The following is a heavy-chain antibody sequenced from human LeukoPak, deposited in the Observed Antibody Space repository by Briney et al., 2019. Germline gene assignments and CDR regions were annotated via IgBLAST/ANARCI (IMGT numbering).Heavy chain of an antibody. CDR3: ARDLSGSYMSDY. CDR2: ISSGGDYI. Sequence: GGSLRLSCAASGFTFSDYTMNWVRQAPGKGLEWVSSISSGGDYISYADSVKGRFTISRDNSKNTLYLQMNSLTDEDTAVYYCARDLSGSYMSDYWGQGTLVTVSS. CDR1: GFTFSDYT. D-gene: IGHD3-10*01. J-gene: IGHJ4*02. V-gene: IGHV3-21*01.